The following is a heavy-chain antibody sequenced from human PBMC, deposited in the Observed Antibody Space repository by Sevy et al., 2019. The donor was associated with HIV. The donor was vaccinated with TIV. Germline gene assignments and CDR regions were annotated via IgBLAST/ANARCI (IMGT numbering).Heavy chain of an antibody. CDR3: ARDSHKRGSIK. J-gene: IGHJ4*02. V-gene: IGHV4-31*03. D-gene: IGHD2-21*01. Sequence: SETLSLTCTVSGGSISSGGYYWSWIRQHPGKGLEWIGYIYYSGSTYYNPSLKSRVTISVDTSKNQFSLKLSSVTAADTAVYYCARDSHKRGSIKWVQGTLVTVSS. CDR1: GGSISSGGYY. CDR2: IYYSGST.